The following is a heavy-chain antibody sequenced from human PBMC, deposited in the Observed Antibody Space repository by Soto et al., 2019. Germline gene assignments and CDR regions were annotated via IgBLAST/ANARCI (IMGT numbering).Heavy chain of an antibody. CDR2: IYYAGST. D-gene: IGHD6-13*01. Sequence: QVQLQESGPGLVKSSQTLSLTCSVSGGSISRSVYYWTWLRQHPGKGLEWIGHIYYAGSTYSNPSLKSRLSLSLDTSNNQCSLKLNSVTAADTAVYYCARVSATGTRWFGPWGPGTLVTVSS. J-gene: IGHJ5*02. CDR1: GGSISRSVYY. CDR3: ARVSATGTRWFGP. V-gene: IGHV4-31*02.